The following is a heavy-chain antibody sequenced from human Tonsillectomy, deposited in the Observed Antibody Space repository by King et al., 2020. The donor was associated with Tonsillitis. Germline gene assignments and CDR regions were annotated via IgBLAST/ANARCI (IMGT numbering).Heavy chain of an antibody. CDR3: AKDRRGIQRWFDS. CDR1: GFSFSSYA. CDR2: ISGRGSSI. J-gene: IGHJ5*01. D-gene: IGHD5-18*01. V-gene: IGHV3-23*04. Sequence: VQLVESGGGLVQPGGSLRLSCAASGFSFSSYAMSWVRQAPGKGLEWVSAISGRGSSIDYADSVRGRFTIYRDNSKNTLYREMNSLRGEDTAIYYCAKDRRGIQRWFDSWGQGTLVTVSS.